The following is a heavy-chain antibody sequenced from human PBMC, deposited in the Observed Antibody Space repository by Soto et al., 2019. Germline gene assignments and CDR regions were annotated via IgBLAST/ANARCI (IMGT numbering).Heavy chain of an antibody. D-gene: IGHD6-19*01. CDR1: GFTFSSYG. V-gene: IGHV3-33*01. J-gene: IGHJ4*02. Sequence: PGGSLRLSCAASGFTFSSYGMHWVRQAPGKGLEWVAVIWYDGSNKYYADSVKGRFTISRDNSKNTLYLQMNSLRAEDTAVYYCARVGIAVADLLALDYWGQGTLVTVSS. CDR3: ARVGIAVADLLALDY. CDR2: IWYDGSNK.